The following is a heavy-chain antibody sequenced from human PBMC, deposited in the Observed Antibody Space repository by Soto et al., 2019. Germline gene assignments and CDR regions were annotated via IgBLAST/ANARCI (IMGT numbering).Heavy chain of an antibody. V-gene: IGHV1-69*02. D-gene: IGHD2-2*01. CDR1: GGTFCSDT. CDR2: IIPILGIA. CDR3: ARAKDIVGVPAALDY. J-gene: IGHJ4*02. Sequence: QVQLVQSGAEVKKPGSSVKVSCKASGGTFCSDTISWVRQAPGQGLEWMGRIIPILGIANYAQKFQGRVTITADKSTSTAYMELSSLRSEDTVVYYCARAKDIVGVPAALDYWGQATLVTVSS.